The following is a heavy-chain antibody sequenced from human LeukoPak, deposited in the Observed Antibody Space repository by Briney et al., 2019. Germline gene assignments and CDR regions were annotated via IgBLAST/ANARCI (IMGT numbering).Heavy chain of an antibody. Sequence: PGGSLRLSCAASGFTFSDYYMSWIRQAPGKGLEWVSYISSSGSTIYCADSVKGRFTISRDNAKNSLYLQMNSLRAEDTAVYYCARGSTYGLDAFDIWGQGTMVTVSS. D-gene: IGHD3-10*01. CDR1: GFTFSDYY. J-gene: IGHJ3*02. CDR2: ISSSGSTI. V-gene: IGHV3-11*04. CDR3: ARGSTYGLDAFDI.